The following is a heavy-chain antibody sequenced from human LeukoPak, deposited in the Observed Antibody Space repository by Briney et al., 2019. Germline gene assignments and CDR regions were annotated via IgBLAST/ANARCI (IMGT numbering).Heavy chain of an antibody. CDR1: GFTFSSYE. D-gene: IGHD6-19*01. Sequence: GGSLRLSCAASGFTFSSYEMNWVRQAPGKGLEWVSYISSSGSTIYYADSVKGRFTISRDNAKNSLYLQMNSLRAEDTAVYYCVRDKSSGWYREGYDYWGQGTLVTVSS. CDR2: ISSSGSTI. J-gene: IGHJ4*02. V-gene: IGHV3-48*03. CDR3: VRDKSSGWYREGYDY.